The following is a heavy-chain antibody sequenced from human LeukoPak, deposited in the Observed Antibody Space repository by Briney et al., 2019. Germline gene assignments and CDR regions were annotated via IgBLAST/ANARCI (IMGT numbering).Heavy chain of an antibody. D-gene: IGHD3-22*01. Sequence: GSLRLSCVVTGITLSNYGMSWVRQAPGKGLEWVAGISGSGGSTYYADSVKGRFTVSRDNPKNTLYLQMISLRAEDTAFYFCAKRGVVIRVILVGFHKEANYFDSWGQGALVTVSS. CDR2: ISGSGGST. V-gene: IGHV3-23*01. CDR1: GITLSNYG. J-gene: IGHJ4*02. CDR3: AKRGVVIRVILVGFHKEANYFDS.